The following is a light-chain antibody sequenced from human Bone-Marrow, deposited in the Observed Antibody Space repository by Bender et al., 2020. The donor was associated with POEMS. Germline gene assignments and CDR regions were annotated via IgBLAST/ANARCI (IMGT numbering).Light chain of an antibody. J-gene: IGLJ2*01. CDR1: NIGSRS. Sequence: SYVLSQSRSLSVAPGQTATITCGANNIGSRSVHWYRQKPGQAPVLVIYYDRDRASGIPERFSGSNSGNTATLTISRVEAGDEADYYCQVWDNRSDLVVFGGGTKLTVL. CDR3: QVWDNRSDLVV. CDR2: YDR. V-gene: IGLV3-21*04.